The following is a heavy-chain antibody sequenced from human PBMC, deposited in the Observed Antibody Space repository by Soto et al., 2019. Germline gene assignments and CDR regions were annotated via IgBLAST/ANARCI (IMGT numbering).Heavy chain of an antibody. CDR1: GDSMTKYY. CDR2: IYTSGST. Sequence: QVQLQESGPGLVKPSETLSLTCTVSGDSMTKYYWCWIRQPAGKGLEWIGRIYTSGSTNYNPSLKSRVTMSIDTSNHHFSLKLKSVTAADTAVYYCARTVGAAYYFDFWGQGALVTVSS. CDR3: ARTVGAAYYFDF. J-gene: IGHJ4*02. V-gene: IGHV4-4*07. D-gene: IGHD1-26*01.